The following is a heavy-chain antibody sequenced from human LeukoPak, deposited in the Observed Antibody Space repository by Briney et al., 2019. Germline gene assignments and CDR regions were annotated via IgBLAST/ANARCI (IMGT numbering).Heavy chain of an antibody. Sequence: GGTLRLSCAASGFTFSGYWMSWVRQGPGKGLVWVARINSDGNSPTYADSVKGRFTISRDNAKNTLYLQMNSLRAEDTAVYYCARAYGGDHYFDYWGQGALVTVSS. D-gene: IGHD4-23*01. V-gene: IGHV3-74*01. CDR1: GFTFSGYW. CDR2: INSDGNSP. J-gene: IGHJ4*02. CDR3: ARAYGGDHYFDY.